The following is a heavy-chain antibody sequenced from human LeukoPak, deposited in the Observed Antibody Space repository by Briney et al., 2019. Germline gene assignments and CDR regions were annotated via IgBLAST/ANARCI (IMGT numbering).Heavy chain of an antibody. Sequence: ASVKVSCKASGYTFTCYYMHWVRQAPGQGLEWMGWINPNSGGTNYAQKFRGWVTMTRDTSISTAYMELSRLRSDDTAVYYCAREQSGYSYGYVLYYYYGMDVWGQGTTVTVSS. CDR3: AREQSGYSYGYVLYYYYGMDV. D-gene: IGHD5-18*01. CDR2: INPNSGGT. V-gene: IGHV1-2*04. J-gene: IGHJ6*02. CDR1: GYTFTCYY.